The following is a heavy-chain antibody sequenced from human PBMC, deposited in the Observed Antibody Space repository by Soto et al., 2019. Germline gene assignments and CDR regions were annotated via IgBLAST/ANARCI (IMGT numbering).Heavy chain of an antibody. Sequence: GGSLRLSCAASGFTFSSYAMSWVRQAPGKGLEWVSAISGSGGSTYYADSVKGRFTISRDNSKNTLYLQMNSLRAEDTAVYYCAKSPTGYCTNGVCYQLDYWGQGTLVTVSS. D-gene: IGHD2-8*01. J-gene: IGHJ4*02. CDR1: GFTFSSYA. CDR2: ISGSGGST. V-gene: IGHV3-23*01. CDR3: AKSPTGYCTNGVCYQLDY.